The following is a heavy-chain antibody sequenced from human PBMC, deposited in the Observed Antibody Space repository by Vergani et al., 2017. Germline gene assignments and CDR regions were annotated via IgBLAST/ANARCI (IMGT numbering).Heavy chain of an antibody. CDR3: AGDSGSSWWGGGFEI. Sequence: QLQLQESGPGLVKPSETLSLTCTVSGGSISSSSYYWGWIRQPPGKGLEWIGSIYYSGSTYYNPSLKSRVTISVDTSKNQFSLKLSSVTAADTAVYYCAGDSGSSWWGGGFEIWGQGRMVTVSS. J-gene: IGHJ3*02. V-gene: IGHV4-39*07. D-gene: IGHD6-13*01. CDR2: IYYSGST. CDR1: GGSISSSSYY.